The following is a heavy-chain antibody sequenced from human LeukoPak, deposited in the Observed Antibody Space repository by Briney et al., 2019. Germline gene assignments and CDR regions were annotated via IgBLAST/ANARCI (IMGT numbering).Heavy chain of an antibody. Sequence: GGSLRLSCAASGFTVSSNYMNRVRQAPGKGLEWVSVIYSGGSTYYADSVKGRFTISRDNSKNTLYLQMNSLRAEDTAVYYCARVDYYGSGSYGYFDYWGQGTLVTVSS. CDR2: IYSGGST. CDR3: ARVDYYGSGSYGYFDY. V-gene: IGHV3-53*01. CDR1: GFTVSSNY. D-gene: IGHD3-10*01. J-gene: IGHJ4*02.